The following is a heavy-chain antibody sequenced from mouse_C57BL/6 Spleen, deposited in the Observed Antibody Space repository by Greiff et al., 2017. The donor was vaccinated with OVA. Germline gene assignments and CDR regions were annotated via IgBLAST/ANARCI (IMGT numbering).Heavy chain of an antibody. CDR2: IDPSDSET. D-gene: IGHD2-4*01. V-gene: IGHV1-52*01. Sequence: QVQLKQPGAELVRPGSSVKLSCKASGYTFTSYWMHWVKQRPIQGLEWIGNIDPSDSETHYNQKFKDKATLTVDKSSSTAYMQLSSLTSEDSAVYYCARDDYDEMDYWGQGTSVTVSS. CDR3: ARDDYDEMDY. J-gene: IGHJ4*01. CDR1: GYTFTSYW.